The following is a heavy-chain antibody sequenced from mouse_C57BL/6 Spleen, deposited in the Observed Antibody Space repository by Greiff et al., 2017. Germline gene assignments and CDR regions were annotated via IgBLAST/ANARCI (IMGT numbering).Heavy chain of an antibody. Sequence: ESGPVLVKPSQSLSLTCSVTGYSITSGYYWNWIRQFPGNKPEWMGYISYDGSNNYNPSLKNRISITRDTSNNQFFLKLNSVTTEDTATYYCARGNCYDVAGYWGQGTTLTVSS. V-gene: IGHV3-6*01. CDR1: GYSITSGYY. CDR3: ARGNCYDVAGY. CDR2: ISYDGSN. D-gene: IGHD2-12*01. J-gene: IGHJ2*01.